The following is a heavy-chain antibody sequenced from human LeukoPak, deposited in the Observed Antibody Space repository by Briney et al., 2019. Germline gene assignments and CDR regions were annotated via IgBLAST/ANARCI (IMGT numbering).Heavy chain of an antibody. CDR2: IYTSGST. Sequence: SETLSLTCTVSGGSISSGSYYWSWIRQPAGKGLEWIVRIYTSGSTNYNPSLKSRVTISVDTSKNQFSLKLSSVTAADTAVYYCERAQVVVVTGFDAFDIWGQGTMVTVSS. CDR3: ERAQVVVVTGFDAFDI. J-gene: IGHJ3*02. V-gene: IGHV4-61*02. CDR1: GGSISSGSYY. D-gene: IGHD2-21*02.